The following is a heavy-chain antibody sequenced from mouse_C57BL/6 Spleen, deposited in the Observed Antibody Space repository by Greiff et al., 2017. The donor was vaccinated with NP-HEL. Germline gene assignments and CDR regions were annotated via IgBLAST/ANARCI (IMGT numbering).Heavy chain of an antibody. CDR3: ARVGRGYFDV. CDR1: GYTFTSYW. Sequence: VQLQQPGAELVRPGSSVKLSCKASGYTFTSYWMDWVKQRPGQGLEWIGNIYPSDSETHYNQKFKDKATLTVDKSSSTAYMQLSSLTSEDSAVYYCARVGRGYFDVWGTGTTVTVSS. V-gene: IGHV1-61*01. J-gene: IGHJ1*03. D-gene: IGHD1-1*01. CDR2: IYPSDSET.